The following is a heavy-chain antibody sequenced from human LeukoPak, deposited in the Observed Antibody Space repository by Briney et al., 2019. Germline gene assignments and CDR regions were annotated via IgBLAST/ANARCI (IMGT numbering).Heavy chain of an antibody. Sequence: GGSLRLSCAASGFTFSTYAMSWVRQAPGKGLEWVANIKQDGSEKYYVDSVKGRFTISRDNAKNSLYLQMNSLRAEDTAVYYCARGFLEWLFWGQGTLVTVSS. D-gene: IGHD3-3*01. CDR3: ARGFLEWLF. V-gene: IGHV3-7*01. J-gene: IGHJ4*02. CDR1: GFTFSTYA. CDR2: IKQDGSEK.